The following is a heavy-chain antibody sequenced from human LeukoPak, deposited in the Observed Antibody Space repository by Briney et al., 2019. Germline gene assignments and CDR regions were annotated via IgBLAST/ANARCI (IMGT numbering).Heavy chain of an antibody. CDR1: GFTFSSYA. Sequence: GGYLRLSCAASGFTFSSYAMSWVRQAPGKGLEWVSAIGTSGGTTYYADSVKGRFIISRDNSKNTLYLQMNSLRAEDTAVYYCAKGSDLIVGATIADYWGQGTLVTVSS. CDR2: IGTSGGTT. D-gene: IGHD1-26*01. CDR3: AKGSDLIVGATIADY. V-gene: IGHV3-23*01. J-gene: IGHJ4*02.